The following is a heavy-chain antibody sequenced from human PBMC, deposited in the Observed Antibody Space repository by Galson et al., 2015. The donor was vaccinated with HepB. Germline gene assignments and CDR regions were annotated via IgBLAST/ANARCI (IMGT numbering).Heavy chain of an antibody. CDR2: IYRGGTT. D-gene: IGHD3-22*01. Sequence: SLRLSCAASDFIVSGNYMSWVRQAPEKGLEWVSVIYRGGTTHYSDSVKGRFTISRDNNNNTVHLQMNSLRAEDTAVYYCARGLMDSSGSYLYGGYDIWGHGTTVTVSS. V-gene: IGHV3-53*01. CDR3: ARGLMDSSGSYLYGGYDI. J-gene: IGHJ3*02. CDR1: DFIVSGNY.